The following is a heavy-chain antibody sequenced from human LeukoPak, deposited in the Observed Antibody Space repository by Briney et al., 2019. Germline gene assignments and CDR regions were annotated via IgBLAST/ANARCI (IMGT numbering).Heavy chain of an antibody. V-gene: IGHV4-39*07. CDR3: ARGSWWLQSVDS. Sequence: SETLSITCSVSGGAIGGGSYYWGWVRQPPGKGRQWIGTIYYTGSTSYNPSLKSRVTISVDMSNNQLSLKLSSVNAADTAVYYCARGSWWLQSVDSWGQGTLVTVSS. D-gene: IGHD5-12*01. J-gene: IGHJ4*02. CDR2: IYYTGST. CDR1: GGAIGGGSYY.